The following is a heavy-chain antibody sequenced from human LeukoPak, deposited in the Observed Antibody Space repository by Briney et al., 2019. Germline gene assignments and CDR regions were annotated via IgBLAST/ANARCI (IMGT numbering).Heavy chain of an antibody. D-gene: IGHD1-26*01. CDR2: IYYSGST. Sequence: SETLSLTCTVSGGSISSGGYYWSWIRQHPGKGLEWIGYIYYSGSTYYNPSLKSRVTISVDTSKNQFSLKLSSVTAADTAVYYCARPNSGSYAYWGQGTLVTVSS. CDR3: ARPNSGSYAY. CDR1: GGSISSGGYY. J-gene: IGHJ4*02. V-gene: IGHV4-31*03.